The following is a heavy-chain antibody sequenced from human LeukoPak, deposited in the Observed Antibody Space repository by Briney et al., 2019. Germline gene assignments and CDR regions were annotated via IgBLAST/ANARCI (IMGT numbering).Heavy chain of an antibody. J-gene: IGHJ4*02. D-gene: IGHD1-26*01. CDR2: INHSGST. V-gene: IGHV4-34*01. CDR1: GGSFSGYY. CDR3: ASALGNYFDY. Sequence: SETLSLTCAVYGGSFSGYYWSWIRQPPGKGLEWIGEINHSGSTNYNPSLKSRVTISVDTSKNQFSLKLSSVTAADTAVYYCASALGNYFDYWGQGTLVTVSS.